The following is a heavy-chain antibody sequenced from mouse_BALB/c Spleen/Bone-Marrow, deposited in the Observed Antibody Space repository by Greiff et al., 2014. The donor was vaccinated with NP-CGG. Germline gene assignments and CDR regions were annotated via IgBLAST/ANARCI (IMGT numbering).Heavy chain of an antibody. CDR1: GFTFSDYY. V-gene: IGHV5-4*02. Sequence: VQLQQSGGGLVKPGGSLKLSCAASGFTFSDYYMYWLRQTPEKRLEWVATISDGGNYSYYPDSVKGRFTISRDNAKNNLYLQMSSLKSEDTAMYYCARSRMRYGAMDYWGQGTSVTVFS. D-gene: IGHD2-10*02. J-gene: IGHJ4*01. CDR2: ISDGGNYS. CDR3: ARSRMRYGAMDY.